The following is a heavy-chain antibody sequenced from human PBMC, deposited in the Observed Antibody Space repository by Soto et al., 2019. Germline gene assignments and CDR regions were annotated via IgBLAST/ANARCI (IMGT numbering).Heavy chain of an antibody. CDR2: ISYDGSNK. J-gene: IGHJ5*02. V-gene: IGHV3-30-3*01. Sequence: GGSLRLSCAASGFTFSSYAMHWVRQAPGKGLEWVAVISYDGSNKYYADSVKGRFTISRDNSKNTLYLQMNSLRAEDTAVYYCARASAAGNLSWFDPWGQGTLVTVSS. CDR3: ARASAAGNLSWFDP. D-gene: IGHD6-13*01. CDR1: GFTFSSYA.